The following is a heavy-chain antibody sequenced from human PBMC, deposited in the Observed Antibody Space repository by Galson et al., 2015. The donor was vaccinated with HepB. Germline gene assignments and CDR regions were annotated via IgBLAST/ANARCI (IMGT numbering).Heavy chain of an antibody. J-gene: IGHJ4*02. V-gene: IGHV3-7*03. D-gene: IGHD3-10*01. CDR1: GFTFDNYW. CDR2: VKQDGRET. Sequence: SLRLSCAASGFTFDNYWMTWVRQAPGRGLEWVANVKQDGRETHYAESVKGRITVSRDNARNSLYLQIDNLSAEDTVVYYCARDYYSSGSHDYWGQGTLVTVSS. CDR3: ARDYYSSGSHDY.